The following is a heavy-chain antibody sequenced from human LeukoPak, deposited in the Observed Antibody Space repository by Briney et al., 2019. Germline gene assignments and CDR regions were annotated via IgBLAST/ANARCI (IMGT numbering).Heavy chain of an antibody. CDR2: ISNNGGYT. CDR3: ARNTYCGGDCYWFDY. D-gene: IGHD2-21*02. J-gene: IGHJ4*02. Sequence: GGSLRLSCAASGFTFSSSAMSWVRQAPGKGLEWVSAISNNGGYTYYADSVQGRFTISRDNSKSTLCLQMNSLRAEDTAVYYCARNTYCGGDCYWFDYWGQGTLVTVSS. V-gene: IGHV3-23*01. CDR1: GFTFSSSA.